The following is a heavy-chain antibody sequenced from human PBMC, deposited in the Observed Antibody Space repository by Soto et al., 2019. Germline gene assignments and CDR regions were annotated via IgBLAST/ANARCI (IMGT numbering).Heavy chain of an antibody. J-gene: IGHJ6*02. V-gene: IGHV3-15*01. CDR2: IKSKTDGGTT. D-gene: IGHD3-10*01. CDR1: GFTFSNAW. Sequence: GGSLRLSCAASGFTFSNAWMSWVRQAPGKGLEWVGRIKSKTDGGTTDYAAPVKGRFTISRDDSKNALYLQMNSLKTEDAAVYYCTRELWFGELDYYGMDAWGRGTTVTVSS. CDR3: TRELWFGELDYYGMDA.